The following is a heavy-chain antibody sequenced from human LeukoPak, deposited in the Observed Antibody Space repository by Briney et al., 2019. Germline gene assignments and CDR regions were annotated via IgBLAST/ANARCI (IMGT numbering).Heavy chain of an antibody. Sequence: GASVNVSCKASGGTFNSYAISWVRQAPGQGLEWMGRIIPILGIPNYAQKFQGRVTITADKSTSTAYMELSSLRSEDTAMYYCARQRYCTNGVCYTEIDYWGRGTLVTVSS. CDR3: ARQRYCTNGVCYTEIDY. J-gene: IGHJ4*02. CDR2: IIPILGIP. D-gene: IGHD2-8*01. V-gene: IGHV1-69*04. CDR1: GGTFNSYA.